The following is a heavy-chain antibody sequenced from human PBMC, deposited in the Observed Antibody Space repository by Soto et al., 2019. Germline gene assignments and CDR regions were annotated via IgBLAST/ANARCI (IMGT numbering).Heavy chain of an antibody. CDR2: ISYDGSNK. Sequence: QVQLVESGGGVVQPGRSLRLSCAPSGFTFSRFGMHWVRQAPGKGLEWVVLISYDGSNKYYADSVQGRFTISRDNSRSTLYLQMSSLRAEDTAVYYCARDQVYEWNDNFYYGMDVWGQGTTVTVSS. CDR3: ARDQVYEWNDNFYYGMDV. J-gene: IGHJ6*02. D-gene: IGHD1-20*01. V-gene: IGHV3-30*19. CDR1: GFTFSRFG.